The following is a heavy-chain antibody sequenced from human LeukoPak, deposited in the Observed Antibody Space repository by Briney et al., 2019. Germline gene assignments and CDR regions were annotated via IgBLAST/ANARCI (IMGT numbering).Heavy chain of an antibody. V-gene: IGHV1-2*02. J-gene: IGHJ4*02. D-gene: IGHD3-22*01. CDR2: INPNSGGT. CDR1: GYTFTGYY. CDR3: ARDVASYDRSGFYYISGDGAFDY. Sequence: ASVKVSCKASGYTFTGYYIHWVRQAPGQGLEWMGWINPNSGGTNYAQKFQGRVSMSRDRPISTVYMELSRMKSDDTAVYYCARDVASYDRSGFYYISGDGAFDYWGQGTLVTVSS.